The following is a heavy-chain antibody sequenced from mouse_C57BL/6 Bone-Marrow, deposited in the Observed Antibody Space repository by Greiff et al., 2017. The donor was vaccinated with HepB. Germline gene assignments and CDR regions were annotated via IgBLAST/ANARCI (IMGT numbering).Heavy chain of an antibody. V-gene: IGHV1-52*01. CDR2: IDPSDSET. J-gene: IGHJ2*01. Sequence: QVQLQQPGAELVRPGSSVKLSCKASGYTFTSYWMHWVKQRPIQGLEWIGNIDPSDSETHYNQKFKDKATMTVEKSSSAAYIQLSSLTSDASAVYDGASPLGRGGYWGQGTTLTGSS. CDR3: ASPLGRGGY. CDR1: GYTFTSYW. D-gene: IGHD4-1*01.